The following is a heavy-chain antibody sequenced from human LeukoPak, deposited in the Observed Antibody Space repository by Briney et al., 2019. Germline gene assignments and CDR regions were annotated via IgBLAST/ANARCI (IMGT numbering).Heavy chain of an antibody. J-gene: IGHJ4*02. Sequence: ASVKVSCKASGYTFTSYGISWVRQAPGQGLEWMGWISAYNGNTNYAQKLQGRVTMTTDTSTSTAYMELRSLRSDDTAVYYRARVGNYYGSGSPDYWGQGTLVTVSS. V-gene: IGHV1-18*01. CDR3: ARVGNYYGSGSPDY. D-gene: IGHD3-10*01. CDR1: GYTFTSYG. CDR2: ISAYNGNT.